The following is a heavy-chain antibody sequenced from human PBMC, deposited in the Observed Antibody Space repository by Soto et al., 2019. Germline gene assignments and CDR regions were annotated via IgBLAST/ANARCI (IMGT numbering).Heavy chain of an antibody. Sequence: SETLSLTCIVSNGSISSRSSYWGWIRQTPGKGLEWIGSIYYIGNTYYNPSLKSRVTISIDTSKTQFSLKMNSVTAADTAVYYCERGRSIYCSGGSCYSPSDYCGQGTLVTVSA. CDR3: ERGRSIYCSGGSCYSPSDY. J-gene: IGHJ4*02. CDR2: IYYIGNT. D-gene: IGHD2-15*01. V-gene: IGHV4-39*01. CDR1: NGSISSRSSY.